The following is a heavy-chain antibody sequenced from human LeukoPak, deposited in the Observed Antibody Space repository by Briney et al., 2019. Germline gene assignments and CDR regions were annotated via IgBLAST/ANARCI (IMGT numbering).Heavy chain of an antibody. J-gene: IGHJ4*02. V-gene: IGHV1-2*02. CDR3: ARDQDIVVVPAAMGY. Sequence: GASVKVSCKASGYTFTGYYMHWVRQAPGQGLEWMGWINPNSGGTNYAQKFQGRVTMTRDTSISTAYMELSRLRSDDTAVYYCARDQDIVVVPAAMGYWGQGTLVTVSS. CDR2: INPNSGGT. D-gene: IGHD2-2*01. CDR1: GYTFTGYY.